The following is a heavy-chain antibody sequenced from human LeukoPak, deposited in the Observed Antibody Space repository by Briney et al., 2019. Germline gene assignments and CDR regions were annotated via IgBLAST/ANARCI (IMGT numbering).Heavy chain of an antibody. Sequence: SGGSLRLSCAASGFTFSSYAMSWVRQAPGKGLEWVSGISGSGDSTYYADSVKGRFTISRDNSKNTLYLQMNSLRAEDTAVYYCAREGSYYDILTGYSRGMDVWGQGTTVTVSS. D-gene: IGHD3-9*01. CDR3: AREGSYYDILTGYSRGMDV. CDR1: GFTFSSYA. V-gene: IGHV3-23*01. CDR2: ISGSGDST. J-gene: IGHJ6*02.